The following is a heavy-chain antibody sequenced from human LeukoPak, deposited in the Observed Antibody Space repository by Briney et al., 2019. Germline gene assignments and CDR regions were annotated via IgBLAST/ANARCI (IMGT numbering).Heavy chain of an antibody. Sequence: SETLSLTCTVSGGSIRSYYWSWIRQPPGKGLEWIGYIYYSGSTNYNPSLKSRVTISVDTSKSQFSLKLSSVTAADTAVYYCAREGGSTDYYDSSGYFWGQGTLVPVSS. V-gene: IGHV4-59*01. J-gene: IGHJ4*02. CDR3: AREGGSTDYYDSSGYF. D-gene: IGHD3-22*01. CDR1: GGSIRSYY. CDR2: IYYSGST.